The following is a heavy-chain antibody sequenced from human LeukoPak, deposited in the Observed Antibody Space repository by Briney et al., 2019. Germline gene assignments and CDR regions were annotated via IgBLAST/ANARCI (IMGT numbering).Heavy chain of an antibody. CDR1: GYTFTSYG. V-gene: IGHV1-18*01. D-gene: IGHD3-3*01. CDR3: ARDAGTIFGQRRAFDI. CDR2: ISAYNGNT. J-gene: IGHJ3*02. Sequence: ASVKVSCTASGYTFTSYGISWVRQAPGQGPEWMGWISAYNGNTNYAQKLQGRVTMTTDTSTSTAYMELRSLRSDDTAVYYCARDAGTIFGQRRAFDIWGQGTMVTVSS.